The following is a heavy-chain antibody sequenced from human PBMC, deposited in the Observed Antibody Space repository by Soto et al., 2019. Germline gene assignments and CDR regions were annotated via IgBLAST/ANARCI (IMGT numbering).Heavy chain of an antibody. CDR3: ARGVPSITIFGVVADAFDI. CDR1: GGTFSSYA. J-gene: IGHJ3*02. CDR2: IIPIFGTA. D-gene: IGHD3-3*01. Sequence: QVQLVQSGAEVKKPGSSVKVSCKASGGTFSSYAISWVRQAPGQGLEWMGGIIPIFGTANYAQKFRGRVTITADESTSTAYMELSSLRSDDTAVYYCARGVPSITIFGVVADAFDIWGQGTMVTVSS. V-gene: IGHV1-69*01.